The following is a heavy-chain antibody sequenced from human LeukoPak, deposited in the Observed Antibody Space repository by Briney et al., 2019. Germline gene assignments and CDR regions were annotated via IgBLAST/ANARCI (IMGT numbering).Heavy chain of an antibody. CDR1: GYTFTGYY. D-gene: IGHD4-17*01. Sequence: ASVKVSCKASGYTFTGYYMHWVRQAPGQGLEWMGWIKPNSGGTNYAQKFQGRVTMTRDTSISTAYMELSRLRSDDTAVYYCARDGATVTTNTPFDYWGQGTLVTVSS. J-gene: IGHJ4*02. CDR2: IKPNSGGT. V-gene: IGHV1-2*02. CDR3: ARDGATVTTNTPFDY.